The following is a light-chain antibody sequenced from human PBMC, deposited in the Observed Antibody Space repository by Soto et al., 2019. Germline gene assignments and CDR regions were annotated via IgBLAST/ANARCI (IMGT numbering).Light chain of an antibody. Sequence: QSALTQPASVSGSPGQSITISCTGTSSDVGAYEYVSWYQQHPGKAPKVVIYEVSSRPSGVSSRFSGSKSGNTASLTISGLQAEDEADYYCSSYTSRSARVFGTGTKLTVL. CDR3: SSYTSRSARV. CDR1: SSDVGAYEY. CDR2: EVS. V-gene: IGLV2-14*01. J-gene: IGLJ1*01.